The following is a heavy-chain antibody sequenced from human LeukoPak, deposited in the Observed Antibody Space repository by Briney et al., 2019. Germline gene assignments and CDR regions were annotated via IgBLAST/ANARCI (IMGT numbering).Heavy chain of an antibody. D-gene: IGHD3-22*01. Sequence: GGSLRLSCAASGFTVSSNYMSWVRQAPGKGLEWVSAISGSGGSTYYADSVKGRFTISRDNSKNTLYLQMNSLRAEDTAVYYCARSYYYDSSALTGYWGQGTLVTVSS. V-gene: IGHV3-23*01. CDR1: GFTVSSNY. CDR3: ARSYYYDSSALTGY. J-gene: IGHJ4*02. CDR2: ISGSGGST.